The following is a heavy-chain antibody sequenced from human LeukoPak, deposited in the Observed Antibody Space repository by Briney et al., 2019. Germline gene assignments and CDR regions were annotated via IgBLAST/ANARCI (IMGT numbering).Heavy chain of an antibody. Sequence: GGSLRLSCAASGFTFSSYSMNWVRQAPGKGLEWVSSISSSSSYIYYADSVKGRFTISRDNAKNSLYLQMNSLRAEDTAVYYCARASEHIVVVTAIRDPSYFDYWGQGTLVTVSS. CDR3: ARASEHIVVVTAIRDPSYFDY. CDR2: ISSSSSYI. J-gene: IGHJ4*02. CDR1: GFTFSSYS. V-gene: IGHV3-21*01. D-gene: IGHD2-21*02.